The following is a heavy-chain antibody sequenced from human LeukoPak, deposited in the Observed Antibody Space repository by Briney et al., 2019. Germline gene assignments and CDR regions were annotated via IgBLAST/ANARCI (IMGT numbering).Heavy chain of an antibody. J-gene: IGHJ6*02. CDR3: ARAMTDNYYYGMDV. V-gene: IGHV3-20*04. CDR2: INWNGGSI. CDR1: GFTFSSYW. D-gene: IGHD2-21*02. Sequence: PGGSLRLSCAASGFTFSSYWMHWVRHAPGKGLVWVSGINWNGGSIGHADSVKGRFTISRDNAKNSLYLQMNSLRAEDTALYYCARAMTDNYYYGMDVWGQGTTVTVSS.